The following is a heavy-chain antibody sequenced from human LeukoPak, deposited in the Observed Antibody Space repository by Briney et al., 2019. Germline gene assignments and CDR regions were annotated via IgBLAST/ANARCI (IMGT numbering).Heavy chain of an antibody. CDR2: IYYSGST. Sequence: SETLSLTCTVSGGSISSYYWSSIRQPPGKGLEWIGYIYYSGSTNYNPSLKSRVTISVDTSKNQFSLKLSSVTAADTAVYYCARDLRNYVYWGQGTLVTVSS. J-gene: IGHJ4*02. V-gene: IGHV4-59*01. CDR3: ARDLRNYVY. D-gene: IGHD3-16*01. CDR1: GGSISSYY.